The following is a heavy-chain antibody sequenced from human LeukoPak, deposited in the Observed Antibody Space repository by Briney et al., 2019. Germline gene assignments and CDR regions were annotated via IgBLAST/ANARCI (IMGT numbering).Heavy chain of an antibody. CDR3: ARDRRTTYPFDC. CDR1: GFTFSSYG. V-gene: IGHV3-33*01. Sequence: GGSLRLSCAASGFTFSSYGMHWVRQAPGKGLEWVAVIWYDGSNKYYADSVKGRFTISRDNSKNTLYLQMNSLRAEDTAVYYCARDRRTTYPFDCWGQGTLVTVSS. CDR2: IWYDGSNK. D-gene: IGHD1-1*01. J-gene: IGHJ4*02.